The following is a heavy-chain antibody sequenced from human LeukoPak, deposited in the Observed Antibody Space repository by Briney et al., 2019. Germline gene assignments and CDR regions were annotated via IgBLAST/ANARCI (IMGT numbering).Heavy chain of an antibody. Sequence: SETLSLTCAVYGGSFSGYYWSWIRQPPGKGLEWIGEINHSGSTNYNPSLKSRVTISVDTSKNKFSLKLNSVTAADTAVYYCARVSSPPGSSWYYFDYWGQGTLVTVTS. J-gene: IGHJ4*02. CDR2: INHSGST. V-gene: IGHV4-34*01. CDR3: ARVSSPPGSSWYYFDY. D-gene: IGHD3-10*01. CDR1: GGSFSGYY.